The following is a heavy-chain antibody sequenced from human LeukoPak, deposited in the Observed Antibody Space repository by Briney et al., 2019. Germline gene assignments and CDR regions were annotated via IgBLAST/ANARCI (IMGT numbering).Heavy chain of an antibody. V-gene: IGHV4-59*01. CDR1: GGSISSYY. CDR2: IYYSGST. Sequence: PSETLSLTCAVSGGSISSYYWSWIRQPPGKGLEWIGYIYYSGSTNYNPSLKSRVTISVDTSKNQFSLKLSSVTAADTAVYYCARAPSGWYAFDIWGQGTMVTVSS. D-gene: IGHD6-19*01. CDR3: ARAPSGWYAFDI. J-gene: IGHJ3*02.